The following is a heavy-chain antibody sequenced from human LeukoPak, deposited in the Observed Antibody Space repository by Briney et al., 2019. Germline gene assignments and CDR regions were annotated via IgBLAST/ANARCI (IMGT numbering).Heavy chain of an antibody. CDR2: ISAYNGNT. J-gene: IGHJ4*02. Sequence: GASVKVSCKASGYTFTSYGISWVRQAPGQGLEWMGWISAYNGNTNYAQKLQGRVTMTTDTSTSTAYMELRSLRSDDTAVYYCARDLARLRRIAVAGTFDYWGQGTLVTVSS. V-gene: IGHV1-18*01. CDR3: ARDLARLRRIAVAGTFDY. D-gene: IGHD6-19*01. CDR1: GYTFTSYG.